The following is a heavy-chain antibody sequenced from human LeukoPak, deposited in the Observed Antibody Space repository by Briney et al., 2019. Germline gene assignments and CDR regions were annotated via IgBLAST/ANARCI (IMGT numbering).Heavy chain of an antibody. CDR3: AKPIYDSSGYYSPGDAFDI. J-gene: IGHJ3*02. Sequence: PGGSLRLSCAASGFTFSSYGMHWVRQAPGKGLEWVAVISYDGSNKYYADSVKGRFTISRDYSKNTLYLQMNSLRAEDTAVYYCAKPIYDSSGYYSPGDAFDIWGQGTMVTVSS. CDR2: ISYDGSNK. CDR1: GFTFSSYG. D-gene: IGHD3-22*01. V-gene: IGHV3-30*18.